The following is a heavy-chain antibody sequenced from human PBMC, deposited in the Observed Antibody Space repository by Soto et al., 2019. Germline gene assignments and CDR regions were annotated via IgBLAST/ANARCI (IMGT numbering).Heavy chain of an antibody. J-gene: IGHJ5*02. CDR2: INAANGNT. D-gene: IGHD3-9*01. CDR1: GYTFTTYA. V-gene: IGHV1-3*01. CDR3: ARFYAILTP. Sequence: QVHLVQSGAEVKKPGASVQVSCKASGYTFTTYAMHWVRQAPGQRLEWMGWINAANGNTKYSQKFHGRVTITRDTSASTAYMELSSLRSEDTAVYYCARFYAILTPWGQGTLVTVSS.